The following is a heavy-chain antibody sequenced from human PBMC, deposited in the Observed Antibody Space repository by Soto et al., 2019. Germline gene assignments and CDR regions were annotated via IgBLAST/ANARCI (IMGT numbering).Heavy chain of an antibody. CDR2: ISYDETNE. J-gene: IGHJ6*02. CDR3: AKDLRTTISDYGMDV. Sequence: QAQLVESGGGVVQPGGSLRLTCVASGFTFGSHGMHWVRQAPGKGLEWVAVISYDETNEYYVDSVKGRFTISRDNSKSTLYLQMNRLRPEDTAVYKCAKDLRTTISDYGMDVWGQGTTVTVSS. V-gene: IGHV3-30*18. D-gene: IGHD2-21*01. CDR1: GFTFGSHG.